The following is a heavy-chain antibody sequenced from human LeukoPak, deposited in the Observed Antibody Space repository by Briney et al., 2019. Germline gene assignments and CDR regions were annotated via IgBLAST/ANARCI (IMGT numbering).Heavy chain of an antibody. Sequence: TPSETLSLTCAVSGGSIRNSSFYWGWIRQPPGKGLEWIASIYYSGSTYYNPSLKSRVTISVDTSKNQFSLKLSSVTAADTAVYYCARQSGSSWFHYFDYWGQGTLVTVSS. CDR3: ARQSGSSWFHYFDY. CDR1: GGSIRNSSFY. CDR2: IYYSGST. V-gene: IGHV4-39*01. J-gene: IGHJ4*02. D-gene: IGHD6-13*01.